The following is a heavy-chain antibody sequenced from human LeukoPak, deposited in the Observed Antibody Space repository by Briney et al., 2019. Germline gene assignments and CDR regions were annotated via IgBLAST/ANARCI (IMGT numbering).Heavy chain of an antibody. J-gene: IGHJ2*01. CDR1: GFTFSSYS. Sequence: PGGSLRLSCAASGFTFSSYSMNWVRQAPGKGLEWVSSISSSSSYIYYADSVKGRFTISRDNVKNSLYLQMNSLRAEDTAVYYCARVEVVTGLEEYFDLWGRGTLVTVSS. CDR2: ISSSSSYI. D-gene: IGHD2-15*01. CDR3: ARVEVVTGLEEYFDL. V-gene: IGHV3-21*01.